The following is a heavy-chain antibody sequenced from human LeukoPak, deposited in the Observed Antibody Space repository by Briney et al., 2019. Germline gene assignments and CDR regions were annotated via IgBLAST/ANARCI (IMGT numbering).Heavy chain of an antibody. V-gene: IGHV3-21*01. D-gene: IGHD3/OR15-3a*01. Sequence: GGSLRLSCAASGFTFSSYSMNWVRQAPGKGLEWVSSISSSSNCIYYADSLKGRFTISRDNAKNSLYLQMNSLRAEDTAVYYCARDRTRRTDFDYWGQGTLVTVSS. CDR2: ISSSSNCI. J-gene: IGHJ4*02. CDR1: GFTFSSYS. CDR3: ARDRTRRTDFDY.